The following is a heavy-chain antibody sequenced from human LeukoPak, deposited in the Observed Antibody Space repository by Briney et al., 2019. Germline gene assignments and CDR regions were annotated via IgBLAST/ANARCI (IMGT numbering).Heavy chain of an antibody. Sequence: GASVKVSCKASGYNFRAYYIHWVRQAPEQGLEWLGYIRPMTGDTNYAQKFQDRVTFSMDTSTATAYMELRSLRSDDTAFYYCGRGVQSFDPWGQGTLVTVSS. J-gene: IGHJ5*02. CDR3: GRGVQSFDP. V-gene: IGHV1-2*02. CDR2: IRPMTGDT. CDR1: GYNFRAYY.